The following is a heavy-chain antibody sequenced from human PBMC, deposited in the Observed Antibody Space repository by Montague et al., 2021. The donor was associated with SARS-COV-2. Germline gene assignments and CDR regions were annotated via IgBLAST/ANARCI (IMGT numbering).Heavy chain of an antibody. V-gene: IGHV6-1*01. CDR2: TYYRSQWYG. CDR3: ARGAYHDLYYYYHGMDV. J-gene: IGHJ6*02. Sequence: CAISGDSVSSQSAAWNWIRQSPSRGLEWLGRTYYRSQWYGDYAVSVKGRITIKPDTSKSQFSLHLESVSPDDTALYYCARGAYHDLYYYYHGMDVWGRGTTVSVSS. CDR1: GDSVSSQSAA. D-gene: IGHD2-2*01.